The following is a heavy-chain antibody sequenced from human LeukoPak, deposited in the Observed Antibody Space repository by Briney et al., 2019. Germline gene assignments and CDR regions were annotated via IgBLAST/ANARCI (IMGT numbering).Heavy chain of an antibody. J-gene: IGHJ6*02. D-gene: IGHD3-9*01. CDR1: GFTFSSYG. Sequence: GGSLRLSCAASGFTFSSYGMHWVRQAPGKGLEWVAVIWYDGSNKYYADSVKGRFTISRDNSKNTLYLQMNSLRAEDTAVYYCAREWRYFDWLLYYYYGMDVWGQGTMVTVSS. CDR2: IWYDGSNK. V-gene: IGHV3-33*01. CDR3: AREWRYFDWLLYYYYGMDV.